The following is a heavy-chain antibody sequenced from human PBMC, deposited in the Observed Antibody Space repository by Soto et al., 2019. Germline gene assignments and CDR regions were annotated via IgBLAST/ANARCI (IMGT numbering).Heavy chain of an antibody. D-gene: IGHD1-1*01. V-gene: IGHV3-21*01. CDR1: GFTFSSYS. CDR3: ARAHSGETGTTFDY. Sequence: GGSLRLSCAASGFTFSSYSMNWVRQAPGKGLEWVSSISSSSSYIYYADSVKGRVTISRDNAKNSLYLQMNSLRAEDTAVYYCARAHSGETGTTFDYWGQGTLVTVSS. J-gene: IGHJ4*02. CDR2: ISSSSSYI.